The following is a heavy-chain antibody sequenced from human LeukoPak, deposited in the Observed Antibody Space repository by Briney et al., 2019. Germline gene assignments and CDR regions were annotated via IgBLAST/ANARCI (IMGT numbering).Heavy chain of an antibody. CDR3: ASEPRDGYNFVGYYFDY. Sequence: PSETLSLTCTVSGGSISSYYWGWIRQPPGQGLEWIGSIYYSGSTYYNPSLKSRVTISVDTSKNQFSLKLSSVTAADTAVYYCASEPRDGYNFVGYYFDYWGQGTLVTVSS. CDR2: IYYSGST. J-gene: IGHJ4*02. V-gene: IGHV4-39*07. D-gene: IGHD5-24*01. CDR1: GGSISSYY.